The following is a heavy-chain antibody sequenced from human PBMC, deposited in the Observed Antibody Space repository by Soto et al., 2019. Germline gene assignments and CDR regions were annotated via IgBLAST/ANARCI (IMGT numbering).Heavy chain of an antibody. CDR1: GGTFSSYA. Sequence: VASVKVSCEASGGTFSSYAISWVRQAPGQGLEWMGGIIPIFVTANYAQKFQGRVTITADESTSTAYMELSSLRSEEPAVYYCARDLRGSSSWYSVGAFDIWGQGTMVTVSS. V-gene: IGHV1-69*13. CDR2: IIPIFVTA. J-gene: IGHJ3*02. CDR3: ARDLRGSSSWYSVGAFDI. D-gene: IGHD6-13*01.